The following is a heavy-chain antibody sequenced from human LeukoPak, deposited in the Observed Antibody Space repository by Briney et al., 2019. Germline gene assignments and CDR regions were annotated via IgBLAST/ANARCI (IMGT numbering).Heavy chain of an antibody. Sequence: GGSLRLSGAASGFTVSSNYMSWVRQAPGKGLEWVSVIYSGGSTYYADSVKGRFTISRHNSKNTLYLQMNSLRAEDTAVYYCAYSSGWYRFYYGMDVWGQGTTVTVSS. CDR1: GFTVSSNY. CDR3: AYSSGWYRFYYGMDV. V-gene: IGHV3-53*04. CDR2: IYSGGST. D-gene: IGHD6-19*01. J-gene: IGHJ6*02.